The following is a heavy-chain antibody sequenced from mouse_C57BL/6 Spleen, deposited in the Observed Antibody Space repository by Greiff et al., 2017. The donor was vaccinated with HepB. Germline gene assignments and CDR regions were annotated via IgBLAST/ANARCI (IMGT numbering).Heavy chain of an antibody. D-gene: IGHD1-1*01. Sequence: EVKLVESGPELVKPGASVKISCKASGYSFTDYNMNWVKQSNGKSLEWIGVINPNYGTTSYNQKFKGKATLTVDQSSSTAYMQLNSLTSEDSAVYYCARGIESSIYWYFDVWGTGTTVTVSS. CDR2: INPNYGTT. J-gene: IGHJ1*03. V-gene: IGHV1-39*01. CDR3: ARGIESSIYWYFDV. CDR1: GYSFTDYN.